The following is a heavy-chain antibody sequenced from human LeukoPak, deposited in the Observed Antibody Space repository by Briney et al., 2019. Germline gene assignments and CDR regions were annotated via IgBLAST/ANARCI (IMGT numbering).Heavy chain of an antibody. Sequence: QTGGSLRLSCAASGFTFSNYVMSWVRQAPGKGLEWVSGMRGSGGSTYYADSVKGRFTISRDNSKNTLYLQMNSLRAEDMAVYYCAKEAGPTSYWYFDLWVRGSLVTVSS. D-gene: IGHD1-1*01. CDR3: AKEAGPTSYWYFDL. J-gene: IGHJ2*01. CDR1: GFTFSNYV. CDR2: MRGSGGST. V-gene: IGHV3-23*01.